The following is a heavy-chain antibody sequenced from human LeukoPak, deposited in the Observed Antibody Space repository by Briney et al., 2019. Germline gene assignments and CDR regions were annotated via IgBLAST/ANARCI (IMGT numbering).Heavy chain of an antibody. J-gene: IGHJ4*02. D-gene: IGHD3-10*01. CDR3: ARSTPITMVRGVTVDY. Sequence: SETLSLTCTVSGGSISSYYWSWIRQPPGKGLEWIGYIYYSGSTNYNPSLKSRVTISVDTSKNQFSLKLSSVTAADTAVYYCARSTPITMVRGVTVDYWGQGTLVTVSS. CDR2: IYYSGST. CDR1: GGSISSYY. V-gene: IGHV4-59*12.